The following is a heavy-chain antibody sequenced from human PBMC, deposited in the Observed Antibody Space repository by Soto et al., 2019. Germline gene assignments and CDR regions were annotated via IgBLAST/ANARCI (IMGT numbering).Heavy chain of an antibody. J-gene: IGHJ4*02. D-gene: IGHD6-19*01. CDR2: FDPEDGET. Sequence: GASVKVSCKVSGYTLTELSMHWVRQAPGKGLEWMGGFDPEDGETIYAQKFQGRVTMTEDTSTDTAYMELSSLRSEDTAVYYCARSLTGGGWSAFDYWGQGTLVTVSS. V-gene: IGHV1-24*01. CDR1: GYTLTELS. CDR3: ARSLTGGGWSAFDY.